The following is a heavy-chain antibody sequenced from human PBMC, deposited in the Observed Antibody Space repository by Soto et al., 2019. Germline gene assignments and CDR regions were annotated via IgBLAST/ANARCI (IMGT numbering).Heavy chain of an antibody. CDR3: AGGSSSAWIDF. Sequence: SETLSLTCTVSGDSITVYHYYLGVIRQAPGKGLEWVGSIYNGGVNTYYNPSLKSRVTISVDTSKNQFFMRLNSVTATDTAVYFCAGGSSSAWIDFWGQGTLVTVSS. CDR2: IYNGGVNT. D-gene: IGHD6-25*01. J-gene: IGHJ4*02. CDR1: GDSITVYHYY. V-gene: IGHV4-39*01.